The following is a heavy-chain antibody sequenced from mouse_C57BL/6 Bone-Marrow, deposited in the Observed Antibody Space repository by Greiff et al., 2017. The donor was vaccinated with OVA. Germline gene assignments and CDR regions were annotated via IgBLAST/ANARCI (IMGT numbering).Heavy chain of an antibody. CDR2: IRNKANNHAT. D-gene: IGHD1-1*02. V-gene: IGHV6-6*01. CDR3: TRLGGGY. J-gene: IGHJ2*01. Sequence: EVKVVESGGGLVQPGGSMKLSCAASGFTFSDAWMDWVRQSPEKGLEWVAEIRNKANNHATYYAESVKGRFTISRDDSKSSVYLQMNSLRAEDTGIYYCTRLGGGYWGQGTTLKVSS. CDR1: GFTFSDAW.